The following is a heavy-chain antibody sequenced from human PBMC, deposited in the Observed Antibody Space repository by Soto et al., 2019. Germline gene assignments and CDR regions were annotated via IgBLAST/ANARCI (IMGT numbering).Heavy chain of an antibody. CDR2: IYSGGST. CDR3: ARVLRCSSTSCYWRYYYMDV. J-gene: IGHJ6*03. D-gene: IGHD2-2*01. Sequence: GGSLRLSCAASGFTVSSNYMSWVRQAPGKGLEWVSVIYSGGSTYYADSVKGRLTISRDNSKNTLYLQMNSLRAEDTAVYYCARVLRCSSTSCYWRYYYMDVWGKGTTVTVSS. V-gene: IGHV3-66*01. CDR1: GFTVSSNY.